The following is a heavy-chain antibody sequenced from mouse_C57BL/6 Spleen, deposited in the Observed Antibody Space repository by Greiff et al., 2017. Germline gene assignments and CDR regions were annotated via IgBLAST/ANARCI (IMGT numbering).Heavy chain of an antibody. CDR1: GYTFTSYW. Sequence: QVQLQQPGAELVRPGSSVKLSCKASGYTFTSYWMHWVKRRPIQGLEWIGNIDPSDSETHYNQKFKDKATLTVDKSSSTAYMQLSSLTSEDSAVYYCARSRDGYPSFAYWGQGTLVTVSA. CDR2: IDPSDSET. D-gene: IGHD2-3*01. V-gene: IGHV1-52*01. J-gene: IGHJ3*01. CDR3: ARSRDGYPSFAY.